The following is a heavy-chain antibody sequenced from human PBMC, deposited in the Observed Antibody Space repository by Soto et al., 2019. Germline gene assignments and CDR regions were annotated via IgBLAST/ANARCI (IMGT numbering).Heavy chain of an antibody. Sequence: QVQLVQSGAEVKKPGASVKVSCKASGYTFTSYGISWVRQAPGQGLEWMGWISAYNGNTNYAQKLQGRVTMTTDTSTSTAYMGLRGLGSDDTAVYYCARGGYYEDISGSVRGGWFDPWGQGTLVTVSS. D-gene: IGHD3-22*01. CDR2: ISAYNGNT. J-gene: IGHJ5*02. CDR3: ARGGYYEDISGSVRGGWFDP. CDR1: GYTFTSYG. V-gene: IGHV1-18*01.